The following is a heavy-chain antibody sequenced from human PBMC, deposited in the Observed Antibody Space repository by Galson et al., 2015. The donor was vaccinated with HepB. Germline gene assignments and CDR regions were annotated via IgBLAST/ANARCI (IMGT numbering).Heavy chain of an antibody. CDR3: TTTPGIITSGLVKDY. J-gene: IGHJ4*02. Sequence: SLRLSCAASGFTFTDAWMSKVSMTWVRQAPGKGLEWVGRIESKSDGGAIFYAAPVKGRFIISRDESKETPYLQMHSLKTEDSAVYYCTTTPGIITSGLVKDYWGPGTMVTVSS. CDR1: GFTFTDAW. V-gene: IGHV3-15*04. D-gene: IGHD3-3*02. CDR2: IESKSDGGAI.